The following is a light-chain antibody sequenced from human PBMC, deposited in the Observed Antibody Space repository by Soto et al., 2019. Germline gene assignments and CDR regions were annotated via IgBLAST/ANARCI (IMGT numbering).Light chain of an antibody. CDR3: QQYDKWPFT. Sequence: EIVLTQSPVTLSLSPGERATLSCRASQTRNGNVVWFQQKPGQAPRLLIFGASSRAPGIPARFSGSESGTECTLTVSSLQSEDFAVYYCQQYDKWPFTFGPGTRVEIK. J-gene: IGKJ3*01. CDR1: QTRNGN. V-gene: IGKV3-15*01. CDR2: GAS.